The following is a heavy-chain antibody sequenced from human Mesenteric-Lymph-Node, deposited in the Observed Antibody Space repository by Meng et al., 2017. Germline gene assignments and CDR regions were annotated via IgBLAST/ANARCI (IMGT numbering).Heavy chain of an antibody. CDR2: IYPGDSDT. D-gene: IGHD4-17*01. CDR1: GYSFATYW. J-gene: IGHJ4*02. V-gene: IGHV5-51*01. Sequence: GESLKISCQGSGYSFATYWIGWVRQVPGKGLEWVGIIYPGDSDTRYGPSFQGQVTISTDKSINTAYLQWSSLKASDTAMYYCAKSQAYVTNEGSLGYYFDYWGQGTLVTVSS. CDR3: AKSQAYVTNEGSLGYYFDY.